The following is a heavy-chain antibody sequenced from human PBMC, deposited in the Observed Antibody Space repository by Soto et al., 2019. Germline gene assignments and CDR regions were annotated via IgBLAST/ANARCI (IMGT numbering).Heavy chain of an antibody. D-gene: IGHD6-13*01. CDR3: ARRSSSWYFEY. J-gene: IGHJ4*02. CDR2: ISGSGGST. Sequence: VRLLESGGGLLQLGGSLRLSCAASGFTFGSYAMNWVRQAPGKGVEWVSVISGSGGSTYYADSVKGRFTISRVNSKHTLYLQMNSLRAEDTAVYYCARRSSSWYFEYWGQGTLVTVSS. V-gene: IGHV3-23*01. CDR1: GFTFGSYA.